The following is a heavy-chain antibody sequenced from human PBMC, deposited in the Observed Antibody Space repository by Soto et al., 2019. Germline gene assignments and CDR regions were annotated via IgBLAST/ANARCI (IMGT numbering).Heavy chain of an antibody. CDR1: GFTFSYYP. CDR3: AREGVHNYTEYYFDY. D-gene: IGHD3-10*01. CDR2: ISGIRDYI. J-gene: IGHJ4*02. V-gene: IGHV3-21*06. Sequence: GGALRLSCAASGFTFSYYPLHWVRRAPGKGLEWVSSISGIRDYIRYADSVKGRFTISRDNAKTSLYLQMNSLTAEDTAVYYCAREGVHNYTEYYFDYWGQGTLVTVSS.